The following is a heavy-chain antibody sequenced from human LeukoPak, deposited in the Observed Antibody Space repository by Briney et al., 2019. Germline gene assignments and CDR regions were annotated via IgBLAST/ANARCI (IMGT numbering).Heavy chain of an antibody. D-gene: IGHD5-18*01. CDR1: GFTFSSYS. V-gene: IGHV3-48*04. J-gene: IGHJ4*02. CDR2: ISASRNSI. Sequence: GGSLRLSCAASGFTFSSYSMSWVRQAPGKGLQWVSYISASRNSIYYADSVKGRFTISRDNAESSLYLQMNSLRAEDTDIYYCVRDQIWQLPHYFDSWGQGTLVTVSS. CDR3: VRDQIWQLPHYFDS.